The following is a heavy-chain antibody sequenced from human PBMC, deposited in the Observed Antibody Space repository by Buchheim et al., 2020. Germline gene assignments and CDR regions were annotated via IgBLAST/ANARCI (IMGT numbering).Heavy chain of an antibody. V-gene: IGHV3-74*01. Sequence: EVELVESGGGLVQPGGSLRLSCAASGFTFSYYWMHWVRQTPGKGLVWVSRISGDGTSTAYADSVKGRFTISRDNAKNTQHLQMNSLRADDTAVYYCARGSTAVGADYWGQGSL. CDR1: GFTFSYYW. CDR3: ARGSTAVGADY. J-gene: IGHJ4*02. CDR2: ISGDGTST. D-gene: IGHD6-19*01.